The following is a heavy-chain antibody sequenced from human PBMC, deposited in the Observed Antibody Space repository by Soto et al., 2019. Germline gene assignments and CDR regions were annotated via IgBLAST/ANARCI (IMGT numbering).Heavy chain of an antibody. CDR2: IYYSGST. Sequence: PSETLSLTCTVSGGSISSSSYYWGWIRQPPGKGLEWIGSIYYSGSTYYNPSLKSRVTISVDTSNNQFSLKLSSVTAADTALYYCARHVPYDSSGWYFFDYWGQGTLVTVSS. J-gene: IGHJ4*02. CDR3: ARHVPYDSSGWYFFDY. CDR1: GGSISSSSYY. D-gene: IGHD6-19*01. V-gene: IGHV4-39*01.